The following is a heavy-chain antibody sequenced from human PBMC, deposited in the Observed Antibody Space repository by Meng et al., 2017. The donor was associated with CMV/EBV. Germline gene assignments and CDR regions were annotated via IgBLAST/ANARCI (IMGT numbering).Heavy chain of an antibody. CDR3: ARGPYSSSWYGYWFDP. Sequence: SGYTFTSYDITWVRQAPGQGLEWMGWMNPNSGNTGYAQKFQGRVTMTRNTSISTAYMELSSLRSEDTAVYYCARGPYSSSWYGYWFDPWGQGTLVTVSS. J-gene: IGHJ5*02. D-gene: IGHD6-13*01. CDR1: GYTFTSYD. V-gene: IGHV1-8*01. CDR2: MNPNSGNT.